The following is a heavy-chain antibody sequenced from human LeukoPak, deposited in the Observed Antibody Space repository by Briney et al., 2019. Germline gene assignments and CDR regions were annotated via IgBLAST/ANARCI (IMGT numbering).Heavy chain of an antibody. D-gene: IGHD3-10*01. V-gene: IGHV4-39*01. CDR2: IYYTESI. J-gene: IGHJ4*02. CDR1: GDSVSSSSYY. CDR3: AASYGSGSYWDY. Sequence: SETLSLTCTVSGDSVSSSSYYWGWIRQPPGKGLEWIGSIYYTESIYYNPSLKSRVTISVDTSKNQLSLKLSSVTAADSAVYYCAASYGSGSYWDYWGQGTLVTVS.